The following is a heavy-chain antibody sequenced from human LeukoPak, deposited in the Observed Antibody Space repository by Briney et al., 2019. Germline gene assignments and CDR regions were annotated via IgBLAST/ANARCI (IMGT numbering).Heavy chain of an antibody. J-gene: IGHJ6*03. D-gene: IGHD5-18*01. V-gene: IGHV3-23*01. CDR2: MSDSGGST. CDR3: AKATRYSYYYYMDV. CDR1: GFTFSSYA. Sequence: GGSLRLSCAASGFTFSSYAMSWVRQAPGRGLEWVSIMSDSGGSTYYADSVKGRFTISRDNSKNTLYLQMNSLRAEDTAVYYCAKATRYSYYYYMDVWGKGTTVTVSS.